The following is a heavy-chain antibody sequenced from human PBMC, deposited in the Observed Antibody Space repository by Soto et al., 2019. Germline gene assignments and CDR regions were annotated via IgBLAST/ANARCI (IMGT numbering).Heavy chain of an antibody. J-gene: IGHJ6*02. V-gene: IGHV3-30*18. Sequence: QVQLVESGGGVVQPGRSLRLSCAASGFTFSNYAVHWVRQAPGKWLEWVAATSYDGSNKDYADDVKGRFTISRDNSKNTLYLQMKSLGAEDTAVYYCAKDIGSRAPYYYYGMDVWGQGTPVTVSS. CDR1: GFTFSNYA. CDR3: AKDIGSRAPYYYYGMDV. CDR2: TSYDGSNK. D-gene: IGHD1-1*01.